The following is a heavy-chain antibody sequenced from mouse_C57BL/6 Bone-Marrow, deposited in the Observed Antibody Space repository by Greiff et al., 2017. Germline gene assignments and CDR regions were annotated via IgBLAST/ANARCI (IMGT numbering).Heavy chain of an antibody. CDR1: GYTFTDYY. CDR2: INPNNGGT. V-gene: IGHV1-26*01. Sequence: EVQLQQSGPELVKPGASVKISCKASGYTFTDYYMNWVKQSHGKSLEWIGDINPNNGGTSYNQKFKGKATLTVDKSSSTAYMELRSLTSEDSAVYYWAMDLGYWGQGTTLTVSS. J-gene: IGHJ2*01. CDR3: AMDLGY.